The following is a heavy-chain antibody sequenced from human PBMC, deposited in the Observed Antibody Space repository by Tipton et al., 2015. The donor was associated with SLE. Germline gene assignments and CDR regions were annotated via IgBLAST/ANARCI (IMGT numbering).Heavy chain of an antibody. CDR2: INYSGST. CDR1: GGSISSSYY. Sequence: TLSLTCTVSGGSISSSYYWGWIRQSPGKGLEWIAYINYSGSTNYNPSLKSRVTMSVDTSKNQFSLKLSSVTAADTAVYYCARRRGSSWYEDYFDYWGQGTLVTVSS. J-gene: IGHJ4*02. V-gene: IGHV4-61*05. CDR3: ARRRGSSWYEDYFDY. D-gene: IGHD6-13*01.